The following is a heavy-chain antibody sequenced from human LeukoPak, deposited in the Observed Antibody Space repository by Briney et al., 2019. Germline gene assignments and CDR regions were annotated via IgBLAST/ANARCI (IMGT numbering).Heavy chain of an antibody. Sequence: GRSLRLSCAASGFTFSSYSMNWVRQAPGKGLEWVSSISSSSSYIYYADSVKGRFTISRDNAKNSLYLQMNSLRAEDTAVYYCARDPGYCSSTSCPGYYGMDVWGQGTTVTVSS. CDR2: ISSSSSYI. CDR1: GFTFSSYS. CDR3: ARDPGYCSSTSCPGYYGMDV. V-gene: IGHV3-21*01. J-gene: IGHJ6*02. D-gene: IGHD2-2*01.